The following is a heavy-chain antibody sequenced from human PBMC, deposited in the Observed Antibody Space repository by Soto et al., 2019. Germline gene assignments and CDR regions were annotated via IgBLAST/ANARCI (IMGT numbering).Heavy chain of an antibody. Sequence: QVQLVESGGGVVQPGRSLRLSCAASGFTFSSHSIQWVRQAPGKGLEWVAVISYDGSIKYYADSVKGRFTISRDNSKNTAYLXMNSLRAEDTAVFYCAREWSTSGDLDYWGQGTLVIVSS. CDR1: GFTFSSHS. V-gene: IGHV3-30-3*01. CDR3: AREWSTSGDLDY. J-gene: IGHJ4*02. D-gene: IGHD3-10*01. CDR2: ISYDGSIK.